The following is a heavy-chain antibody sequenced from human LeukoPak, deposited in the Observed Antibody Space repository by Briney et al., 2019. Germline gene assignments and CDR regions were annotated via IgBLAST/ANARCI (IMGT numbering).Heavy chain of an antibody. CDR1: GFTFSRYW. J-gene: IGHJ4*02. CDR3: AREGKLGIANYFDF. Sequence: GGSLRLSCAASGFTFSRYWMSWVRQAAGKGLEGVALLRDDGSKKYYGDSVKGRFTISRDNFKNTLYLHMNSLRADDTAVYYCAREGKLGIANYFDFWGQGTLVTVSS. CDR2: LRDDGSKK. D-gene: IGHD3-16*01. V-gene: IGHV3-33*07.